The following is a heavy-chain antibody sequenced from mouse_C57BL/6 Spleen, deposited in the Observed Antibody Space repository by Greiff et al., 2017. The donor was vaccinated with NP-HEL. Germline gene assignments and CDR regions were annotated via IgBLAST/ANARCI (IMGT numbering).Heavy chain of an antibody. CDR1: GYSITSGYY. J-gene: IGHJ3*01. Sequence: EVQLVESGPGLVKPSQSLSLTCSVTGYSITSGYYWNWIRQFPGNKLEWMGYISYDGSNNYNPSLKNRISITRDTSKNQFFLKLNSVTTEDTATYYCARRRSYDGAWFAYWGQGTLVTVSA. V-gene: IGHV3-6*01. D-gene: IGHD2-12*01. CDR2: ISYDGSN. CDR3: ARRRSYDGAWFAY.